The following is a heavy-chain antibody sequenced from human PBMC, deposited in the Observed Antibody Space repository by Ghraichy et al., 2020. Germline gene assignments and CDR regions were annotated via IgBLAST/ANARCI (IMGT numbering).Heavy chain of an antibody. D-gene: IGHD1-7*01. CDR1: GFTFSTYA. Sequence: GGSLRLSCAASGFTFSTYAMSWVRQAPGKGLEWVSAISGSGGSIYYTESVKGRFTISRDNSKNTLYLQMNSLRVEDTAVYYCAKEGSRTTLAFFDYWGQGTLVTVSS. J-gene: IGHJ4*02. V-gene: IGHV3-23*01. CDR3: AKEGSRTTLAFFDY. CDR2: ISGSGGSI.